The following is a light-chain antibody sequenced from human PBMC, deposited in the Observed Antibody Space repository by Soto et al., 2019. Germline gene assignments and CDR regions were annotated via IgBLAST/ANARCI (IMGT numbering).Light chain of an antibody. Sequence: EIVLTQSPGTLSLSPGERATLSCRASETVTYLAWYQQKPGQAPRLLIYDASIRATGTPDRFRGSGYDTDFTLSISRLEPEYFAVYFCQQYGNSPKFTFGPGTKVEMK. J-gene: IGKJ3*01. CDR3: QQYGNSPKFT. CDR1: ETVTY. CDR2: DAS. V-gene: IGKV3-20*01.